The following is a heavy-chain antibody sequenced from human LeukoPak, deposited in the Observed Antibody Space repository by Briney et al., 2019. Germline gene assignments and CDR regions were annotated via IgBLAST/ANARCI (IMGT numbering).Heavy chain of an antibody. D-gene: IGHD3-22*01. CDR1: GFTFGSYG. Sequence: GGSLRLSCAASGFTFGSYGMSWVRQAPGKGLEWVSFITPNADRTSYADSVEGRFTIPRDNPRNTLYMQMNSLRDEDTALYYCGIMLGYYDGGGYWSQGGQGPLVP. J-gene: IGHJ1*01. CDR2: ITPNADRT. CDR3: GIMLGYYDGGGYWSQ. V-gene: IGHV3-23*01.